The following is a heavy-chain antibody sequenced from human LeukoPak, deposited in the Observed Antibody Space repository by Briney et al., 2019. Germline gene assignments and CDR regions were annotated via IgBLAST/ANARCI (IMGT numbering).Heavy chain of an antibody. J-gene: IGHJ4*02. V-gene: IGHV3-30-3*01. Sequence: GGSLRLSCAASGFTFSSYGMHWVRQAPGKGLEWVAFISYDGSNRYYADSVKGRFTISRDNSKNTLFLQMNSLRAEDTALYYCARARGSYCGSTSCYFDHWGQGTLVTVSS. CDR1: GFTFSSYG. CDR3: ARARGSYCGSTSCYFDH. CDR2: ISYDGSNR. D-gene: IGHD2-2*01.